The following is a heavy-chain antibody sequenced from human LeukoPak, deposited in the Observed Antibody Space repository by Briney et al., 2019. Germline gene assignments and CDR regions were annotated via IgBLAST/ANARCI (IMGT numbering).Heavy chain of an antibody. CDR1: GFTFSSYG. CDR3: AKAYGSGSYWSYGMDV. V-gene: IGHV3-30*18. J-gene: IGHJ6*02. CDR2: ISYDGSNK. D-gene: IGHD3-10*01. Sequence: SGGSPRLSCAASGFTFSSYGMHWVRQAPGKGLEWVAVISYDGSNKYYADSVKGRFTISRDNSKNTLYLQMNSLRAEDTAVYYCAKAYGSGSYWSYGMDVWGQGTTVTVSS.